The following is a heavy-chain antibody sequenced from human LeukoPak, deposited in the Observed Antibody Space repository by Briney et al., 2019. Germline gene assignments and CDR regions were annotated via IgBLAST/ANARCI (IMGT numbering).Heavy chain of an antibody. CDR2: INSDGSST. J-gene: IGHJ4*02. V-gene: IGHV3-74*01. D-gene: IGHD6-19*01. Sequence: GGSLRLSCAASGFTFSSYWLHWVRQAPGKGPVWVSRINSDGSSTSYADSVKGRFTISRDNAKNTLYLQMNSLRAEDTAVYYCARVESSGWYPYYFDYWGQGTLVTVSS. CDR3: ARVESSGWYPYYFDY. CDR1: GFTFSSYW.